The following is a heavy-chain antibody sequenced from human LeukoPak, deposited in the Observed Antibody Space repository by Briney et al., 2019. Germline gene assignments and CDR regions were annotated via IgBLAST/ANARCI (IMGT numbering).Heavy chain of an antibody. CDR2: ISSSSSYI. CDR1: GFTFSSYS. V-gene: IGHV3-21*01. Sequence: GGSLRLSCAASGFTFSSYSMNWVRQAPGKGLEWVSSISSSSSYIYYADSVKGRFTISRDNAKNSLHLQMNSLRAEDTAVYYCARDLSSSWTRVAFDIWGQGTTVTVSS. D-gene: IGHD6-13*01. CDR3: ARDLSSSWTRVAFDI. J-gene: IGHJ3*02.